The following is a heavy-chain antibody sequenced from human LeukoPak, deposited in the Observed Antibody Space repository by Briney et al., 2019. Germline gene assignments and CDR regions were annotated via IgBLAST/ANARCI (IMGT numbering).Heavy chain of an antibody. CDR1: GFTFSSYS. D-gene: IGHD5-24*01. V-gene: IGHV3-21*01. Sequence: GGSLRLSCAASGFTFSSYSMNWVRQAPGKGLEWVSSISSSSSYIYYADSVKGRLTISRDNAKNSLYLQMNSLRAEDTAVYYCAADGYSSPFDHWGQGTLVTVSS. CDR3: AADGYSSPFDH. J-gene: IGHJ4*02. CDR2: ISSSSSYI.